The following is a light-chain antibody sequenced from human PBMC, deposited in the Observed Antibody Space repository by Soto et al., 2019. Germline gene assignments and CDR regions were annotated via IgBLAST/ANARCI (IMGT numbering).Light chain of an antibody. V-gene: IGKV3-15*01. CDR3: QQYKNWPPLT. CDR2: GAF. J-gene: IGKJ4*01. Sequence: EIVMTQSPATLSVSPGETATLSCRAGQSVSFHLAWYQQKPGQGPRLLIYGAFTRATGIPARFSGSGSGTDFTLTISSLRSEDFALYYCQQYKNWPPLTFGGGTKVEIK. CDR1: QSVSFH.